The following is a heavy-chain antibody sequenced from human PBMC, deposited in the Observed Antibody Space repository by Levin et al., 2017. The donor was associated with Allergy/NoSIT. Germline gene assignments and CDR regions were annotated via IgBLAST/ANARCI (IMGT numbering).Heavy chain of an antibody. D-gene: IGHD4-11*01. CDR1: GASISSRDYY. J-gene: IGHJ4*02. CDR3: ARRFVPSSNWDFDY. Sequence: SETLSLTCSVSGASISSRDYYWSWIRQPPGKGLEWIGYIYYSGNTYYNPSVKNRVTISVDTSKNQFSLKLTSVTAADTAVYYCARRFVPSSNWDFDYWGQGTLLTVSS. CDR2: IYYSGNT. V-gene: IGHV4-30-4*01.